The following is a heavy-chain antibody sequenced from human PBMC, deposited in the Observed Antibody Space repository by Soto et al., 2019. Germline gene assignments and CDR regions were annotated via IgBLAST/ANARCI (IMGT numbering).Heavy chain of an antibody. V-gene: IGHV4-59*01. CDR2: IYYSGST. D-gene: IGHD3-3*01. Sequence: SETLSLTCTVSGGSISSYYWSWIRQPPGKGLEWIGYIYYSGSTNYNPSLKSRVTISVDTSKNQFSLKLSSVTAADTAVYYCARGEGEYDFWSGYYHFDAFDIWGQGTMVTVS. CDR1: GGSISSYY. CDR3: ARGEGEYDFWSGYYHFDAFDI. J-gene: IGHJ3*02.